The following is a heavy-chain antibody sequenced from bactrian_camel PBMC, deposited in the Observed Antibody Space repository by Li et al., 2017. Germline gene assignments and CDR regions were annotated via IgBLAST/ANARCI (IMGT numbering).Heavy chain of an antibody. CDR3: AADGLSGSNYDSVPYFAY. Sequence: HVQLVESGGRSVQVGGSLRLSCAASGDPSKMWWMGWFRQAPGKEREGLAAIAADGTTAYAGGVRPRFTISKDNAKNTLFLQMTSLKPEDTAMYYCAADGLSGSNYDSVPYFAYSGQGTQVTVS. V-gene: IGHV3S53*01. CDR2: IAADGTT. D-gene: IGHD2*01. CDR1: GDPSKMWW. J-gene: IGHJ6*01.